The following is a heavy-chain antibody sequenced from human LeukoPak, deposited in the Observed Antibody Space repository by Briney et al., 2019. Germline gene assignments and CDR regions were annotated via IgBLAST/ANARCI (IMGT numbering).Heavy chain of an antibody. Sequence: GGSLRLSCAASGFTFSNAWMSWVRQAPEKGLEWVGRIKSKTDGGTTDYAAPVKGRFTISRDDSKNTLYLQMNSLKTEDTAVYYCTTSEPKTYYYDSSGYPFDYWGQGTLVTVSS. J-gene: IGHJ4*02. CDR2: IKSKTDGGTT. V-gene: IGHV3-15*01. D-gene: IGHD3-22*01. CDR3: TTSEPKTYYYDSSGYPFDY. CDR1: GFTFSNAW.